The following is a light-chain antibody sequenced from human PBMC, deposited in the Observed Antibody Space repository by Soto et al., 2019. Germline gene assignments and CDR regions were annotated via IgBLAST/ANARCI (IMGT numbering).Light chain of an antibody. Sequence: DIQLTQSPSFLSASAGDRVTITCRASQGISNSLAWYQQKPGKAPQLLIYSTSTLQTGVPSRFSGSGSGREFTLTISSLQPEDSATYFCQQSYSTPQTFGQGTAVEIK. CDR2: STS. CDR1: QGISNS. CDR3: QQSYSTPQT. J-gene: IGKJ1*01. V-gene: IGKV1-9*01.